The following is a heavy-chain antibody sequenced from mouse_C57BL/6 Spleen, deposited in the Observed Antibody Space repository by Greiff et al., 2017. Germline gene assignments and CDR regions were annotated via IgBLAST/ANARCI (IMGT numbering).Heavy chain of an antibody. Sequence: VQLKESGEGLVKPGGSLKLSCAASGFTFSSYAMSWVRQTPEKGLEWVAYISSGGDYIYYADTVKGRFTISRDNARNTLYLQMSSLKSEDTAMYYCTRDYYGSSSWFAYWGQGTLVTVSA. CDR2: ISSGGDYI. V-gene: IGHV5-9-1*02. D-gene: IGHD1-1*01. CDR3: TRDYYGSSSWFAY. CDR1: GFTFSSYA. J-gene: IGHJ3*01.